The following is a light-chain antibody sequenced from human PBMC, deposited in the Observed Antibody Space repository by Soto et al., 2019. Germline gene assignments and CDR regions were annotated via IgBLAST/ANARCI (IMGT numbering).Light chain of an antibody. CDR2: GAS. J-gene: IGKJ2*01. CDR3: QQYNNSYT. V-gene: IGKV3-15*01. CDR1: QNVSSN. Sequence: PGEGATLSCRASQNVSSNLAGYQQTPGQAPRLTIYGASTRATGIPARFSGSGSGAELTLTISSLQSEDFAVYYCQQYNNSYTCGQGTKLEIK.